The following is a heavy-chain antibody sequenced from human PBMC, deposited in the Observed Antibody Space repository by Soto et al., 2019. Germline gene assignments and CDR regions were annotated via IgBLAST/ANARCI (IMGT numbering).Heavy chain of an antibody. CDR3: AGIAAAGPDDAFDI. CDR2: INPNSGGT. J-gene: IGHJ3*02. V-gene: IGHV1-2*02. D-gene: IGHD6-13*01. Sequence: ASVKVSCKASGYTFTGYYMHWVRQAPGQGLEWMGWINPNSGGTNYAQKFQGRVTMTRDTSISTAYTELSRLRSDDTAVYYCAGIAAAGPDDAFDIWGQGTMVTVSS. CDR1: GYTFTGYY.